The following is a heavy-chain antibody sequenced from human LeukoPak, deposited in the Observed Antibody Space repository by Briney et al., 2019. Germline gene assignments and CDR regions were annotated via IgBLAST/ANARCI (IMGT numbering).Heavy chain of an antibody. CDR3: AKAGALAVAGNFDY. D-gene: IGHD6-19*01. CDR1: GFTFSSYA. Sequence: PGGSLRLSCVASGFTFSSYAMSWVRQAPGKGLEWVSAISGSGGSTYYADSVKGRFTISRDNSKNTLYLQMNSLRAEDTAVYYCAKAGALAVAGNFDYWGQGTLVTVSS. V-gene: IGHV3-23*01. J-gene: IGHJ4*02. CDR2: ISGSGGST.